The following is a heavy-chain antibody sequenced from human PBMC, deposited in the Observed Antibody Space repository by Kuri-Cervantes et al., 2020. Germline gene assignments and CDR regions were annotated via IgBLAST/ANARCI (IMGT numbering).Heavy chain of an antibody. CDR2: INHSGST. V-gene: IGHV4-39*07. CDR1: GGSVSSGSYY. J-gene: IGHJ3*02. Sequence: SETLSLTCTVSGGSVSSGSYYWSWIRQPPGKGLEWIGEINHSGSTNYNPSLKGRVTISVDTSKNQFSLKLSSVTAADTAVYYCARVLDWLDAFDIWGQGTMVTVSS. D-gene: IGHD3/OR15-3a*01. CDR3: ARVLDWLDAFDI.